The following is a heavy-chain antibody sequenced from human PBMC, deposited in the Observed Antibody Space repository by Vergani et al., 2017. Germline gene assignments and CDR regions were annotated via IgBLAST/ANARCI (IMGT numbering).Heavy chain of an antibody. V-gene: IGHV3-23*04. Sequence: EVQLVESGGGLIQPGGSLRLSCAASGFTFSSYAMSWVRQAPGKGLEWVSAISGSGGSTYYADSVKGRFTISRDNSKNTLYLQMNSLRAEDTAVYYCAKETHYDSSGYYYAVIFFDYWGQGTLVTVSS. CDR2: ISGSGGST. CDR1: GFTFSSYA. CDR3: AKETHYDSSGYYYAVIFFDY. J-gene: IGHJ4*02. D-gene: IGHD3-22*01.